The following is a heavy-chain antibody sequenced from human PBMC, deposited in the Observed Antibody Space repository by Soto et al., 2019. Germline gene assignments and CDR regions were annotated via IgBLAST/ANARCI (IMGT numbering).Heavy chain of an antibody. CDR3: ASDYGDYVYNY. CDR1: GGSISSSSYY. V-gene: IGHV4-39*01. CDR2: IYYSGST. D-gene: IGHD4-17*01. J-gene: IGHJ4*02. Sequence: SETLSLTCTVSGGSISSSSYYWGWIRQPPGKGLEWIGSIYYSGSTYYNPSLKSRVTISVDTSKNQFSLKLSSVTAADTAVYYCASDYGDYVYNYWGQGTLVTVSS.